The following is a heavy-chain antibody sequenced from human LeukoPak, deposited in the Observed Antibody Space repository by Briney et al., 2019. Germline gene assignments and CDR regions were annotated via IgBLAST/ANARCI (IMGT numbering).Heavy chain of an antibody. J-gene: IGHJ4*02. CDR2: IKSKTDGGTT. D-gene: IGHD2-15*01. CDR3: TTDLGYCSGGSCYSSNY. CDR1: GFTFSNAW. V-gene: IGHV3-15*01. Sequence: GGSLRLSCAASGFTFSNAWMSWVRQAPGKGLERVGRIKSKTDGGTTDYAAPVKGRFTISRDDSKNTLYLQMNSLKTEDTAVYYCTTDLGYCSGGSCYSSNYWGQGTLVTVSS.